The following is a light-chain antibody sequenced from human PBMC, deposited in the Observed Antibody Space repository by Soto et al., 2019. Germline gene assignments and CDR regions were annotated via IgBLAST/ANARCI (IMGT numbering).Light chain of an antibody. V-gene: IGLV2-14*01. CDR3: SSYTSSSTLYV. Sequence: QSVLTQPASVSGSPGQSLTISCPGTSSEVGGYNYVSWYQQHPRKAPKLMIYDVSNRPSGVSNRFSGSKSGNTASLTISGLQAEDEADYYCSSYTSSSTLYVFGTGTKVTVL. CDR1: SSEVGGYNY. J-gene: IGLJ1*01. CDR2: DVS.